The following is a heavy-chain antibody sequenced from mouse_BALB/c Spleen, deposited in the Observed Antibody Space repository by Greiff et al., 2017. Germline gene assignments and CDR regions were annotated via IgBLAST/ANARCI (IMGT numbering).Heavy chain of an antibody. V-gene: IGHV14-1*02. CDR1: GFNFNDYY. J-gene: IGHJ3*01. Sequence: EVQLQQSGAELVRPGAFVTLSCTASGFNFNDYYMHWVQQRPEQGLEWIGWIDPENGNTLYDPKFQGKASITADTSSNTAYLQLSRLTSEDTAVYYGARKSGFAYWGQGTLVTVSA. CDR2: IDPENGNT. CDR3: ARKSGFAY.